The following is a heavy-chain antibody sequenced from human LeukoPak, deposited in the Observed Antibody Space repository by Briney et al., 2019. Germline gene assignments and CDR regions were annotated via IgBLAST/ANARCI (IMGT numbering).Heavy chain of an antibody. CDR1: GGTFRSYA. D-gene: IGHD4-17*01. V-gene: IGHV1-69*13. Sequence: SVTVSCKASGGTFRSYAISWVRQAPGQGLEWMGGIIPIFGTATYAQKFQGRVTITADESTSTAYMELSSLRSEDTAVYYCARATGDYGDYYFDYWGQGTLVTVSS. CDR3: ARATGDYGDYYFDY. CDR2: IIPIFGTA. J-gene: IGHJ4*02.